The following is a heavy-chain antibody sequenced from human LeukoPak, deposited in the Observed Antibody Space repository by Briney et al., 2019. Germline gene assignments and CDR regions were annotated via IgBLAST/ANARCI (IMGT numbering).Heavy chain of an antibody. CDR2: IRYDGSNK. J-gene: IGHJ6*03. CDR3: ARGAHYYYYYYMDV. Sequence: GGSLRLSCAASGFTFSSYGMHWVRQAPGKGLEWVAFIRYDGSNKYYADSVKGRFTISRDNSKNTLYLQMGSLRAEDMAVYYCARGAHYYYYYYMDVWGKGTTVTVSS. V-gene: IGHV3-30*02. CDR1: GFTFSSYG.